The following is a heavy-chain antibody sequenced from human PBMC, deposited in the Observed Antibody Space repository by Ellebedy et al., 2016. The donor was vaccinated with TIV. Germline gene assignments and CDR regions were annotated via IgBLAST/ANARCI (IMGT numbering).Heavy chain of an antibody. Sequence: GGSLRLSXAASGFTFSSYAMHWVRQAPGKGLEWVAVISYDGSNKYYADSVKGRFTISRDNSKNTLYLQMNSLRAEDTAVYYCARDAAGGNDHWVYYFDYWGQGTLVTVSS. V-gene: IGHV3-30*04. CDR2: ISYDGSNK. J-gene: IGHJ4*02. CDR3: ARDAAGGNDHWVYYFDY. CDR1: GFTFSSYA. D-gene: IGHD6-13*01.